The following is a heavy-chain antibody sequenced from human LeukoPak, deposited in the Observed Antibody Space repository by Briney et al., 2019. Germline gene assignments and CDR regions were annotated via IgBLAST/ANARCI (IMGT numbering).Heavy chain of an antibody. V-gene: IGHV3-66*01. J-gene: IGHJ4*02. Sequence: GGSLRLSCAASGFTVSTYYMSWVRQAPGKGLEWVSLIYSGGGTYYADSVKGRFTISRDNSRNTLSLQMNSLRVDDTAVYYCARGFRSVTTWGYFDYWGQGALVTASS. CDR1: GFTVSTYY. CDR3: ARGFRSVTTWGYFDY. D-gene: IGHD4-17*01. CDR2: IYSGGGT.